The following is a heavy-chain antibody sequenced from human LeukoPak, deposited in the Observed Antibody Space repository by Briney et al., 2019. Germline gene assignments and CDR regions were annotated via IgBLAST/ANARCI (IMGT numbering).Heavy chain of an antibody. Sequence: SETLSLTCTVSGGSISGYYWSWIRQPPGKELEWIGYIYESGSTDYNPSLRSRVTISRDTSKNQFSLKLSSVTAADTAVYYCARGRLARSPYFWGQGTLVTVS. CDR1: GGSISGYY. J-gene: IGHJ4*02. CDR3: ARGRLARSPYF. CDR2: IYESGST. V-gene: IGHV4-59*01. D-gene: IGHD6-19*01.